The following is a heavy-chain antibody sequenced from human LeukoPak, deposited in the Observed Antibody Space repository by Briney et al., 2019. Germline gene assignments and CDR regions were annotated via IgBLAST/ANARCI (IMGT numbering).Heavy chain of an antibody. Sequence: PGRSLRLSCAASGFTFSSYAMHWVRQAPGKGLEWVAVISYDGSNKYYADSVKGRFTISRDNSKNTLYLQMNSLRAEDTAVYYCARTLAAAGGRFDPWGQGTLVTVSS. D-gene: IGHD6-13*01. CDR1: GFTFSSYA. J-gene: IGHJ5*02. CDR2: ISYDGSNK. CDR3: ARTLAAAGGRFDP. V-gene: IGHV3-30-3*01.